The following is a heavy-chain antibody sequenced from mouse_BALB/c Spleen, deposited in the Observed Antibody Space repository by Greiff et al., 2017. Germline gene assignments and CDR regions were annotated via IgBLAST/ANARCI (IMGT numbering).Heavy chain of an antibody. Sequence: VQLQQSGPGLVAPSPSLSITCTVSGFSLTSYGVHWVRQPPGKGLEWLGVIWAGGSTNYNSALMSRLSISKDNSKSQVFLKMNSLQTDDTAMDSCARDTDYYGSPYFDVWGAGTTVTVSS. J-gene: IGHJ1*01. CDR1: GFSLTSYG. V-gene: IGHV2-9*02. CDR3: ARDTDYYGSPYFDV. CDR2: IWAGGST. D-gene: IGHD1-1*01.